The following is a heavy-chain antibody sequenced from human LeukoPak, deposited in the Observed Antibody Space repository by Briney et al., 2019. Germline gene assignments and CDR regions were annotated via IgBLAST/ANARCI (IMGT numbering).Heavy chain of an antibody. D-gene: IGHD3-3*01. V-gene: IGHV3-21*01. CDR1: GFTFSSYS. CDR2: ISSSSSYI. J-gene: IGHJ4*02. CDR3: ARDGGYDFWSGYYQDY. Sequence: GGSLRLSCAASGFTFSSYSMNWVRQAPGKGLEWVSSISSSSSYIYYADSVKGRFTISRDNSKNTLYLQMNSLRAEDTAVYYCARDGGYDFWSGYYQDYWGQGTLVTVSS.